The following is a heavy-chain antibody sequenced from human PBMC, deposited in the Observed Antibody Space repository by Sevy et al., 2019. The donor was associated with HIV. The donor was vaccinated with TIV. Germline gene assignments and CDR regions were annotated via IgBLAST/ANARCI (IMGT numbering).Heavy chain of an antibody. V-gene: IGHV3-15*01. J-gene: IGHJ4*02. CDR3: TTDLSSGSYKIY. CDR2: IKRKTNGGTT. Sequence: GGSLRLSCAASGFTFSNAWMSWVRQAPGKGLEWVGRIKRKTNGGTTDYAAHVKGRLSISRDDSKNTVFLQMNSLKIEDTAMYYCTTDLSSGSYKIYWGQGTPVTVSS. D-gene: IGHD6-19*01. CDR1: GFTFSNAW.